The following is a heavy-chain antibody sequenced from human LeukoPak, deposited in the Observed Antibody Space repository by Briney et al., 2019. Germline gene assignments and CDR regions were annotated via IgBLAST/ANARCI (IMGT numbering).Heavy chain of an antibody. Sequence: PGGSLRLSCAASGFTFSSYSMNWVRQAPGKGLEWVANIKQDGSEKYYVDSVKGRFTISRDNAKNSLYLQMNSLRAEDTAVYYCARNRRGYSYGGDYWGQGTLVTVSS. CDR3: ARNRRGYSYGGDY. D-gene: IGHD5-18*01. CDR2: IKQDGSEK. CDR1: GFTFSSYS. V-gene: IGHV3-7*01. J-gene: IGHJ4*02.